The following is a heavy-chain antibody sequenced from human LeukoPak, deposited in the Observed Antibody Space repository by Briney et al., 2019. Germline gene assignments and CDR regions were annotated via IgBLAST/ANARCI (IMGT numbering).Heavy chain of an antibody. V-gene: IGHV3-9*01. J-gene: IGHJ4*02. CDR2: ISWNSGSI. CDR3: AKDLTTSLSIAVPGGFDY. D-gene: IGHD6-19*01. Sequence: AGGSLRLSCAASGFTFDDYAMPWVRQAPGKGLEWVSGISWNSGSICYADSVKGRFTISRDNAKNSLYLQMNSLRAEDTALYYCAKDLTTSLSIAVPGGFDYWGQGTLVTVSS. CDR1: GFTFDDYA.